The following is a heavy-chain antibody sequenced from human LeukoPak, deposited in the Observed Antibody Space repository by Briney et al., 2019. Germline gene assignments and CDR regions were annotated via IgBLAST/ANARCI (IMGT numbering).Heavy chain of an antibody. D-gene: IGHD3-22*01. J-gene: IGHJ3*02. CDR1: EFTFSSYA. Sequence: PGGSLRLSCADSEFTFSSYAMTWVRQAPGKGLEWVSGISDSGHSTYYADPVKGRFTISRDNSKDTLYLQMNSLRAEDTAIYYCAKDAPHYDSSGYYYPGAFDIWGQGTMVTVSS. CDR3: AKDAPHYDSSGYYYPGAFDI. V-gene: IGHV3-23*01. CDR2: ISDSGHST.